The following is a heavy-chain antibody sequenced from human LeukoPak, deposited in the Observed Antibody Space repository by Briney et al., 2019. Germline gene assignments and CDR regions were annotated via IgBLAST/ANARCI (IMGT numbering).Heavy chain of an antibody. Sequence: TSETLSLTCTVSGGSISSSSYYWGWIRQPPGKGLEWIGSIYYSGSTYYNPSLKSRVTISVDTSKNQFSLKLSSVTAADTAVYYCARNLVEYYYDSSGYYSRGAFNWFDPWGQGTLVTVSS. CDR2: IYYSGST. V-gene: IGHV4-39*01. CDR1: GGSISSSSYY. J-gene: IGHJ5*02. D-gene: IGHD3-22*01. CDR3: ARNLVEYYYDSSGYYSRGAFNWFDP.